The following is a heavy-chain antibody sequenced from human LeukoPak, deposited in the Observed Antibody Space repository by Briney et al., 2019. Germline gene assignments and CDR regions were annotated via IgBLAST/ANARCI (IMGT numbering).Heavy chain of an antibody. Sequence: GASVKVSYKASGYTFTSYYMQWVRQAPGQGLEWMGIINPSGGRTSYAQKLQGRGTMTRDTSTSTVYMELSSLRSEDTAVYYCARSAAAGTGGWGDNWFDPWGQGTLVTVSS. V-gene: IGHV1-46*04. CDR3: ARSAAAGTGGWGDNWFDP. J-gene: IGHJ5*02. D-gene: IGHD6-13*01. CDR2: INPSGGRT. CDR1: GYTFTSYY.